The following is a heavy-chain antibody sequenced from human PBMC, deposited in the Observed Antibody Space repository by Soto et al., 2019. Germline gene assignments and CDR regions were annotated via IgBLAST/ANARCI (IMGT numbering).Heavy chain of an antibody. J-gene: IGHJ1*01. CDR1: GGSISSCY. D-gene: IGHD2-21*02. V-gene: IGHV4-59*08. CDR3: ATHAFCRGGDCYWRNFHY. CDR2: IYYIGNT. Sequence: SETLSLTCTVSGGSISSCYWYWIRQAPGKGLEWIGYIYYIGNTNYNPSLRSRATISIDTSRSQFSLKLSSVTAADTAVYYCATHAFCRGGDCYWRNFHYWGQGTQVTVSS.